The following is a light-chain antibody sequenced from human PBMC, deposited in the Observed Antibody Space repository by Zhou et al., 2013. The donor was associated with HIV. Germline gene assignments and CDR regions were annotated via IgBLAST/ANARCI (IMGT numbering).Light chain of an antibody. Sequence: IQLTQSPSSLSASVGDRVTITCRASQGISSYLAWYQQKPGKAPKLLIYAASTLQSGVPARFSGSGSGTEFTLTISSLQPDDFATYSCQQYKSYSWTFGQGTKVEIE. CDR3: QQYKSYSWT. CDR1: QGISSY. CDR2: AAS. V-gene: IGKV1-9*01. J-gene: IGKJ1*01.